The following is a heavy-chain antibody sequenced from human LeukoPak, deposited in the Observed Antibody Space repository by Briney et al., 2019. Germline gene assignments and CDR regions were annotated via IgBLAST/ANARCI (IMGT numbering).Heavy chain of an antibody. CDR3: ARSTLNYYDSSGYGY. J-gene: IGHJ4*02. Sequence: GGSLRLSCAASGFTFSSYSMNWVRQAPGKGLEWVSSISSSSSYIYYADSVKGRFTISRDNAKNSLYLQMNSLRAEDTAVYYCARSTLNYYDSSGYGYWGQGTLVTVSS. CDR2: ISSSSSYI. D-gene: IGHD3-22*01. CDR1: GFTFSSYS. V-gene: IGHV3-21*01.